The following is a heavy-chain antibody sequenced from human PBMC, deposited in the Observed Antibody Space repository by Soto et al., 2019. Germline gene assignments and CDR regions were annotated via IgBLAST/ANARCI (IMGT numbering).Heavy chain of an antibody. J-gene: IGHJ5*02. D-gene: IGHD5-12*01. CDR3: ARRHGPTTSENGFDP. CDR2: ISTYSGDT. V-gene: IGHV1-18*01. CDR1: GYTFFTYD. Sequence: QVQLVQSGVEVKTPGASVKVSCQASGYTFFTYDISWVRQAPGQGLEWMGWISTYSGDTKYAQKFQGRVTMTTDTSTTSAYLDLRSLRSDDTAVYYCARRHGPTTSENGFDPWGQGTLVTVSS.